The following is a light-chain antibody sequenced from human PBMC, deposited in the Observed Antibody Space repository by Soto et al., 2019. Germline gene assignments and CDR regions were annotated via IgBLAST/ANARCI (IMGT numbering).Light chain of an antibody. Sequence: QSVLTQPASVSGSPGQSITISCTGTSSDVGGYNYVPWYQQHPGKAPKLMIYDVSKRPSGVSNRFSGSKSGNTASLTISGRQAEDEADYYCSSYISSSTLNVFGTGTKVTVL. V-gene: IGLV2-14*01. CDR3: SSYISSSTLNV. J-gene: IGLJ1*01. CDR2: DVS. CDR1: SSDVGGYNY.